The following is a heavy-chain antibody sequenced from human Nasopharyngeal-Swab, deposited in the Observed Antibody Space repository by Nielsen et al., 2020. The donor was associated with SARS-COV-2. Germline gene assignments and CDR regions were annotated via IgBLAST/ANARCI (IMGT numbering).Heavy chain of an antibody. CDR2: IRSKGNNYAT. CDR1: GFTFSDSA. V-gene: IGHV3-73*01. Sequence: LKISCAASGFTFSDSAIHWVRQASGEGLEWVARIRSKGNNYATAYSASVKGRFIIFRDDPTNTAYLQMNSLKTEDTAMYYCTRCGGGCYSGRDYWGQGTLVTVSS. D-gene: IGHD2-15*01. J-gene: IGHJ4*02. CDR3: TRCGGGCYSGRDY.